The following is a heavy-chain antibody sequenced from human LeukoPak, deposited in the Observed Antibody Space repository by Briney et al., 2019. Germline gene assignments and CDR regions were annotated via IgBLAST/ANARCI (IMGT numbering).Heavy chain of an antibody. CDR2: ISSSSSYI. CDR3: ARDNYYYGSGGKTEYHYYGMDV. D-gene: IGHD3-10*01. J-gene: IGHJ6*02. Sequence: GGSLRLSCAASGFTFSSYSMNWVRQAPGKGLEWVPSISSSSSYIYYADSVKGRFTISRDNAKNSLYLQMNSLRAEDTAVYYCARDNYYYGSGGKTEYHYYGMDVWGQGTTVTVSS. CDR1: GFTFSSYS. V-gene: IGHV3-21*01.